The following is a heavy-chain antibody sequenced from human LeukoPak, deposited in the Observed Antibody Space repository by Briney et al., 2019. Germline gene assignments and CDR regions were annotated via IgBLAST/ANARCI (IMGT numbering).Heavy chain of an antibody. V-gene: IGHV3-48*03. D-gene: IGHD4-17*01. Sequence: GSLRLSCAASGFTFSSYEMNWVRQAPGKGVEGVSYICRSGNTVYYWDSVKGRFAVSRDNAENSLSLQMYSLRADDTAVYYCARGSEFGDYEPLDLWGQGTLVTVSS. CDR3: ARGSEFGDYEPLDL. J-gene: IGHJ5*02. CDR2: ICRSGNTV. CDR1: GFTFSSYE.